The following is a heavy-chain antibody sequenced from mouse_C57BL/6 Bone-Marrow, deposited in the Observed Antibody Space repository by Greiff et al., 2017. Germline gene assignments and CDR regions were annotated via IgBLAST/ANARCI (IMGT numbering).Heavy chain of an antibody. CDR1: GFTFSSYA. V-gene: IGHV5-4*01. CDR3: AREIYGGY. Sequence: EVKLVESGGGLVKPGGSLKLSCAASGFTFSSYAMSWVRQTPDKRLEWVATISGGGSYTYYPDNVKGRFTISRDNAKNNLYLQMSHLKSEDTAIYYCAREIYGGYWGQGTLVTVSA. J-gene: IGHJ3*02. D-gene: IGHD1-1*01. CDR2: ISGGGSYT.